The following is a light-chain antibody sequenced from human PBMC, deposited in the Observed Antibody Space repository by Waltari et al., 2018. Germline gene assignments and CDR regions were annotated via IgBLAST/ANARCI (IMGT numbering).Light chain of an antibody. CDR1: QSVSRT. CDR2: GAS. J-gene: IGKJ1*01. Sequence: EIVLTQSPGPLSLSPGERAILSCRASQSVSRTLAWYQQKPGQAPKLLIYGASIRATGIPDRFTGSGSGTDFSLTISSLEPEDFAIYFCQHYVRLPATFGQGTKVEIK. V-gene: IGKV3-20*01. CDR3: QHYVRLPAT.